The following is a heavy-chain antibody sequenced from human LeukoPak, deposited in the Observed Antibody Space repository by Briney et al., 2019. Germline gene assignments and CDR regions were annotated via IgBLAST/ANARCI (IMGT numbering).Heavy chain of an antibody. J-gene: IGHJ4*02. CDR3: VKGRSGSSYSPSDS. CDR1: XX. CDR2: ISSEKNEE. Sequence: XXMHWVRQAXGKGLEWVAVISSEKNEEFYADSVKGRSTISRDSSKNTLYLQMNSLRPEDTAVYYCVKGRSGSSYSPSDSWGQGTLVTVSS. V-gene: IGHV3-30*18. D-gene: IGHD2-15*01.